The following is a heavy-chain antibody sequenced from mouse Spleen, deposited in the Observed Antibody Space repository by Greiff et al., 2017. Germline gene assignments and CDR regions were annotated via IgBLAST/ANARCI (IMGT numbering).Heavy chain of an antibody. D-gene: IGHD1-1*01. V-gene: IGHV5-9*04. Sequence: EVKVEESGGGLVKPGGSLKLSCAASGFTFSSYTMSWVRQTPAKRLEWVATISSGGGNTYYPDSVKGRFTISRDNARNTLYLQMSSLRSEDTAMYYCARHDYDGSYPFDYWGQGTTLTVSS. CDR3: ARHDYDGSYPFDY. J-gene: IGHJ2*01. CDR2: ISSGGGNT. CDR1: GFTFSSYT.